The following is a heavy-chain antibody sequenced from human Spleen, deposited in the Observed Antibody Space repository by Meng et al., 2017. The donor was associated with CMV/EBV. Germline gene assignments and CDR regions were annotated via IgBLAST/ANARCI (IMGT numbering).Heavy chain of an antibody. Sequence: GESLKISCAASGFTFSDYYMSWIRQAPGKGLEWLSYISTSGSTIYYADSVKGRFTISRDNAKNSLYLQMNSLRAEDTAVYYCVRIAAAGTRRLDYWGQGTLVTVS. V-gene: IGHV3-11*01. J-gene: IGHJ4*02. CDR3: VRIAAAGTRRLDY. D-gene: IGHD6-13*01. CDR2: ISTSGSTI. CDR1: GFTFSDYY.